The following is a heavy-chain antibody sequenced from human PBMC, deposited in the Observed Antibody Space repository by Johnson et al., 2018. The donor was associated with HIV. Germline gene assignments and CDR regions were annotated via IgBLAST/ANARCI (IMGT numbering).Heavy chain of an antibody. D-gene: IGHD4-11*01. V-gene: IGHV3-7*05. CDR1: GFTFSSYG. J-gene: IGHJ3*02. Sequence: VQLVESGGGVVQPGRSLRLSCAASGFTFSSYGMHWVRQAPGKGLEWVANINQDGSEKYYLDSVKGRFTVSRDNPKNSFYLQMNSLRADDTAVYYCARETRDDAFHIWGQGTMVTVSS. CDR2: INQDGSEK. CDR3: ARETRDDAFHI.